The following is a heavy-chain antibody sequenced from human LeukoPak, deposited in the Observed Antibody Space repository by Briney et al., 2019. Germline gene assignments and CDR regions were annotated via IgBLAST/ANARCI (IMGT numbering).Heavy chain of an antibody. J-gene: IGHJ4*02. Sequence: SGPTLVKPTQTLTLTCTFSGFSLSTSGVGVGWIRQPPGKALEWLALIYWNDDKRYSPSLKSRLTITKDTSKNQVFLTMTNMDPVDTATYYCAHSRITMVRGVIILPRFDYWGQGTLVTVSS. CDR2: IYWNDDK. CDR1: GFSLSTSGVG. D-gene: IGHD3-10*01. CDR3: AHSRITMVRGVIILPRFDY. V-gene: IGHV2-5*01.